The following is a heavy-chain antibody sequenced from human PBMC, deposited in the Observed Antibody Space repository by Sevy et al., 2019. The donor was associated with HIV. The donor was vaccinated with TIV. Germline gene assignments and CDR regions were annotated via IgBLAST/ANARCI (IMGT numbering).Heavy chain of an antibody. J-gene: IGHJ3*01. CDR1: GFTFSSYA. CDR2: ISYDGSNK. D-gene: IGHD3-10*01. V-gene: IGHV3-30*04. CDR3: ARPYGSGSWEAFDL. Sequence: GGSLRLSCAASGFTFSSYAMHWVRRAPGKGLEWVAVISYDGSNKYYADSVKGRFTISRDNSKNSVYLEMNSLRAEDTAVYYCARPYGSGSWEAFDLWGQGTLVTVSS.